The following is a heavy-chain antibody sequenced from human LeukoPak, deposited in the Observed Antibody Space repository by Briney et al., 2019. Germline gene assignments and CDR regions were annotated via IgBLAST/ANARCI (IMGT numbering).Heavy chain of an antibody. D-gene: IGHD2-21*02. V-gene: IGHV3-23*01. Sequence: GGSLRLSCAASGFTFSSYAMSWVRQAPGKGLEWVSAISGSGGSTYYADSVKGRFTISRDNSKSTLYLQMNSLRAEDTAVYYCAKDSEVVTLPGLAFDIWGQGTMVTVSS. CDR3: AKDSEVVTLPGLAFDI. CDR1: GFTFSSYA. CDR2: ISGSGGST. J-gene: IGHJ3*02.